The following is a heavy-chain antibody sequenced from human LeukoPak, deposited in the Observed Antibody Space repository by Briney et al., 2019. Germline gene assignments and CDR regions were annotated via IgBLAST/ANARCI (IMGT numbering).Heavy chain of an antibody. CDR1: GGTFSSYA. D-gene: IGHD3-22*01. CDR3: ARDDRAARGWFDP. CDR2: INPSGGST. Sequence: GASVKVSCKASGGTFSSYAISWVRQAPGQGLEWMGIINPSGGSTSYAQKFQGRVTMTRDTSTSTVYMELSSLRSEDTAVYYCARDDRAARGWFDPWGQGTLVTVSS. J-gene: IGHJ5*02. V-gene: IGHV1-46*01.